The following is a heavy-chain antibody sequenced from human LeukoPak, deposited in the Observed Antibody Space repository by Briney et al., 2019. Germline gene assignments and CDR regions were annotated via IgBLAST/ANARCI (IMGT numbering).Heavy chain of an antibody. CDR1: GYTFTSYA. CDR2: ISAYNGNT. D-gene: IGHD3-22*01. J-gene: IGHJ4*02. CDR3: ARAFLPYDSSGYYYDSFDY. V-gene: IGHV1-18*01. Sequence: ASVKVSCKASGYTFTSYAMNWVRQAPGQGLEWMGWISAYNGNTNYAQKLQGRVTMTTDTSTSTAYMELRSLRSDDTAVYYCARAFLPYDSSGYYYDSFDYWGQGTLVTVSS.